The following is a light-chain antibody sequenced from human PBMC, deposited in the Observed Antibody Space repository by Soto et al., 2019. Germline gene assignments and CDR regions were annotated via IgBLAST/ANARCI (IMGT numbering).Light chain of an antibody. Sequence: EIVVTQAPGTPSLSQGERATLSCMASQSVGSSYLAWYQQKPGQAPRLLIYGASTRATGIPDRFSGSGSGRDFTLSLSRLEPDDFAVCYCQQYGSSPPTFGQGTKLDIK. CDR1: QSVGSSY. CDR2: GAS. V-gene: IGKV3-20*01. J-gene: IGKJ2*01. CDR3: QQYGSSPPT.